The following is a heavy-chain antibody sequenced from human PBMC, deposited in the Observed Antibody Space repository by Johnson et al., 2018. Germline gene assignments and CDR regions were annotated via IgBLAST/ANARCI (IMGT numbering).Heavy chain of an antibody. V-gene: IGHV3-48*01. CDR2: TSSSNNTK. CDR3: GRTKMNKNYYYYYDMDV. Sequence: VQLVESGGGLEQPGGSLRLSCAASGFTFSNYGMNWVRQAPGKGLEWVSYTSSSNNTKNYADSVKGRFTISRDNAKNSLDLKMNSLRAEDTAGYYCGRTKMNKNYYYYYDMDVWGKGTTVTVSS. J-gene: IGHJ6*03. D-gene: IGHD2-8*01. CDR1: GFTFSNYG.